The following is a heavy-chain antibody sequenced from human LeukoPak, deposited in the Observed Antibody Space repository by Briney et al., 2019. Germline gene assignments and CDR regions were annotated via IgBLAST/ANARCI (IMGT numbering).Heavy chain of an antibody. CDR1: GGSISSYY. D-gene: IGHD2-15*01. J-gene: IGHJ4*02. Sequence: SETLSLTCTVSGGSISSYYWSWIRQPPGRGLEWIGYIYYSGSTNYNPSLKSRVTISVDTSKNQFSLKLSSVTAADTAVYYCARASSRRGSPFDYWGQGTLVTVSS. V-gene: IGHV4-59*01. CDR3: ARASSRRGSPFDY. CDR2: IYYSGST.